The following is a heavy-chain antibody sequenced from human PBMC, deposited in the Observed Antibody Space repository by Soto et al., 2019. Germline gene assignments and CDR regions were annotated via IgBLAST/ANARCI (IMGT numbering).Heavy chain of an antibody. V-gene: IGHV3-23*01. CDR2: T. CDR3: VASSSSYYFEY. J-gene: IGHJ4*01. Sequence: TYYADSVKGRFTISRDNSKNTLYLQMNSLRAEDTAVYYCVASSSSYYFEYWGHGTLVT.